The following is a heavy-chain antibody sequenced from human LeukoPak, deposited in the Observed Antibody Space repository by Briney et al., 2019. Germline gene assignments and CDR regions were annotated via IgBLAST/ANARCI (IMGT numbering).Heavy chain of an antibody. J-gene: IGHJ6*02. Sequence: GGSLRLSCAASGFTFSSYGMHWVRQAPGKGLEWVAVISYDGSNKYYADSVKGRFTISRDNSKNTLYLQMNSLRAEDTAVYYCAKVSVATIEPGYYYYYYGMDVWGQGTTVTVSS. CDR3: AKVSVATIEPGYYYYYYGMDV. V-gene: IGHV3-30*18. CDR2: ISYDGSNK. D-gene: IGHD5-12*01. CDR1: GFTFSSYG.